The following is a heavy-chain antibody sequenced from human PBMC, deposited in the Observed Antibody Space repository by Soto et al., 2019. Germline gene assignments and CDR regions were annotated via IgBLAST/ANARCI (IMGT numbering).Heavy chain of an antibody. J-gene: IGHJ6*02. Sequence: LRLSCAASGFTFSSYEMNWVRQAPGKGLEWVSYISSSGSTIYYADSVKGRFTISRDNAKNSLYLQMNSLRAEDTAVYYCASAPPQYYDFWSGPGYYGMDVWGQGTTVTVSS. D-gene: IGHD3-3*01. CDR2: ISSSGSTI. CDR3: ASAPPQYYDFWSGPGYYGMDV. V-gene: IGHV3-48*03. CDR1: GFTFSSYE.